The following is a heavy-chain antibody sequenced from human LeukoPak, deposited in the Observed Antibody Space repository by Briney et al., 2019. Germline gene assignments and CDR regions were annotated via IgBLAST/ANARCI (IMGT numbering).Heavy chain of an antibody. CDR2: IVVGSGNT. CDR3: AADPNYSSSWYYYYYGMDV. Sequence: SVKVSCKASGFTFTSSAMQWVRQARGQRLEWIGWIVVGSGNTNYAQKFQERVTITRDMSTSTAYMELSSLRSEDTAVYYCAADPNYSSSWYYYYYGMDVWGQGTTVTVSS. CDR1: GFTFTSSA. J-gene: IGHJ6*02. V-gene: IGHV1-58*02. D-gene: IGHD6-13*01.